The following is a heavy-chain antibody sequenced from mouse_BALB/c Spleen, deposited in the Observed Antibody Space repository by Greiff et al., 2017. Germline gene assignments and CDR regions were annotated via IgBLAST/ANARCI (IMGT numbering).Heavy chain of an antibody. CDR2: ISSGSSTI. CDR3: ARKSWDGYFDV. D-gene: IGHD4-1*01. V-gene: IGHV5-17*02. CDR1: GFTFSSFG. J-gene: IGHJ1*01. Sequence: EVQLQQSGGGLVQPGGSRKLSCAASGFTFSSFGMHWVRQAPEKGLEWVAYISSGSSTIYYADTVKGRFTISRDNPKNTLFLQMTSLRSEDTAMYYCARKSWDGYFDVWGAGTTVTVSS.